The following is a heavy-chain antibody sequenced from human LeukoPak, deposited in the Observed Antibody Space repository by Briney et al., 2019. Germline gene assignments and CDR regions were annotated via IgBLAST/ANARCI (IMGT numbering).Heavy chain of an antibody. CDR1: GGTFISYA. Sequence: GASVKVSCKASGGTFISYAISWVRQAPGQGLEWMGRIIPILGIANYAQKFQGRVTITEDKSTSTAYLELSSLSSEDTAVYYCARGAPDYYYYGMDVWGQGTTVTVSS. J-gene: IGHJ6*02. V-gene: IGHV1-69*04. CDR2: IIPILGIA. CDR3: ARGAPDYYYYGMDV.